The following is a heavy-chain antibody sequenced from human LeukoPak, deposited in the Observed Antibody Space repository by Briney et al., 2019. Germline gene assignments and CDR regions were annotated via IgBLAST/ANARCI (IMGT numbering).Heavy chain of an antibody. CDR3: TTDTFGARDS. V-gene: IGHV3-74*01. Sequence: GGSLRLSCAASGYTFSRYWMHWVRQGPGKGLVWVSRINEDGSSTSYAESVGGRFTISRDNAKNTLYLQMNSLRAEDAAVYYCTTDTFGARDSWGQGTLVTVSS. D-gene: IGHD3-10*01. CDR2: INEDGSST. CDR1: GYTFSRYW. J-gene: IGHJ4*02.